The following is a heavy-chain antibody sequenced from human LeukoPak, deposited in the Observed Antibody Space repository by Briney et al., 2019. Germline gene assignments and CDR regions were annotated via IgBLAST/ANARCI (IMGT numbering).Heavy chain of an antibody. J-gene: IGHJ6*03. Sequence: PGGSLRLSCAASGFTFSSYWMSWVRQAPGKGLEWVANIKQDGSEKYYVDSVKGRFTISRDNAKNSLYLQMNSLRAEDTAVYYCARIVSSLLPGGWRDYYYYYMDVWGKGTTVTVSS. CDR3: ARIVSSLLPGGWRDYYYYYMDV. CDR1: GFTFSSYW. V-gene: IGHV3-7*01. CDR2: IKQDGSEK. D-gene: IGHD2-15*01.